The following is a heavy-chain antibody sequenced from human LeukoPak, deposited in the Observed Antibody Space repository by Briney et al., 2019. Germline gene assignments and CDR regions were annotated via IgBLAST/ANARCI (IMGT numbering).Heavy chain of an antibody. CDR1: GFAFSSYA. CDR2: ISAGGGST. D-gene: IGHD6-19*01. V-gene: IGHV3-23*01. CDR3: AKAGGWTNYFDY. Sequence: PGGSLRLSCAVSGFAFSSYAMTWVRQAPGKGLEWVSAISAGGGSTYYADSVKGRFTISRDNSKNTLYLQLNSLRAEDTAVYYCAKAGGWTNYFDYWGQGALVTVSS. J-gene: IGHJ4*02.